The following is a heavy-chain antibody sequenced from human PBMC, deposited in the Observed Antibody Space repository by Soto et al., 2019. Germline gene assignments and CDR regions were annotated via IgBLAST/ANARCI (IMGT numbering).Heavy chain of an antibody. D-gene: IGHD3-10*01. CDR2: IYYSGST. CDR1: GGSISSYY. V-gene: IGHV4-59*01. Sequence: PSETQSLTCTVSGGSISSYYWSWVRQPPGKGLEWIGYIYYSGSTNYNPSLKSRVTISVDTSKNQFSLKLSSVTAADTAVYYCARPTLYGSGYDAFDIWGQGTMVTVSS. CDR3: ARPTLYGSGYDAFDI. J-gene: IGHJ3*02.